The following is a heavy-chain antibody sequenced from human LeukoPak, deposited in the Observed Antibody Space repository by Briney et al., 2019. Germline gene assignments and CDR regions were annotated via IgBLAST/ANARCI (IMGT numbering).Heavy chain of an antibody. V-gene: IGHV3-33*06. Sequence: GGSLRLSCAASGFTFSSYGMHWVRQAPGRGLEWVAVIWYDGTNKYYADSVRGRFTISRDSSKNTLYLQMNSLRAEDTAVYYCAKSGRNWAYLEYWGQGTLVTVSS. CDR1: GFTFSSYG. D-gene: IGHD7-27*01. J-gene: IGHJ4*02. CDR2: IWYDGTNK. CDR3: AKSGRNWAYLEY.